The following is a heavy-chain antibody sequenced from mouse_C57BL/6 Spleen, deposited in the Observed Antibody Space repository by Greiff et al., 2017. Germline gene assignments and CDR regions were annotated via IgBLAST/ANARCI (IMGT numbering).Heavy chain of an antibody. CDR2: IYPGDGDT. CDR1: GYAFSSSW. CDR3: AGSAWFAY. J-gene: IGHJ3*01. D-gene: IGHD1-1*01. V-gene: IGHV1-82*01. Sequence: QVQLQQSGPELVKPGASVKISCKASGYAFSSSWMNWVKQRPGKGLEWIGRIYPGDGDTNYNGKFKGKATLTADKSSSTAYMQLSSLTSEDSAVYFCAGSAWFAYWGQETLVTVSA.